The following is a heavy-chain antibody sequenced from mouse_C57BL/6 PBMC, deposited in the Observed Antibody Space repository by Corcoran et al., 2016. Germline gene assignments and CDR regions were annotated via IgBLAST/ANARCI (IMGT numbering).Heavy chain of an antibody. V-gene: IGHV1-76*01. Sequence: QVQLKQSGAELVRPGASVKLSCKASGYTFTDYYINWVKQRPGQGLEWITRIYPGSGNTYYNEKFKGKATLTAEKSSSTAYMQLSSMTSEDSAVYFCATHYYGSPTWFAYWGQGTLVTVSA. J-gene: IGHJ3*01. CDR2: IYPGSGNT. D-gene: IGHD1-1*01. CDR3: ATHYYGSPTWFAY. CDR1: GYTFTDYY.